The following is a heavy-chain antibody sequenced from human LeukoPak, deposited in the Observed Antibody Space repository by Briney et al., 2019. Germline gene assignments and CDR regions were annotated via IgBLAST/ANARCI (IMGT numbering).Heavy chain of an antibody. CDR1: GFTFRTCG. V-gene: IGHV3-30*04. CDR3: AKDHAGTGRAFEY. J-gene: IGHJ4*02. CDR2: MSSDGIKT. Sequence: GTSLRLSCATSGFTFRTCGVHWVRQAPGKGLEWEALMSSDGIKTYYADSVKGRFTISRDSSKDTLYLQMSSLRADDTAVYYCAKDHAGTGRAFEYWGQGTLVTVSS. D-gene: IGHD1-1*01.